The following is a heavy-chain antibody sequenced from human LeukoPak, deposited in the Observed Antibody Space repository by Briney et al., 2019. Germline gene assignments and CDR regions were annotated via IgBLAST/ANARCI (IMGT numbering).Heavy chain of an antibody. J-gene: IGHJ6*04. Sequence: PSETLSLTCAVSGYSISSGYYWGWIRQPSGKGLEWIGSIYHSGSTYYNPSLKSRVTISVDTSKNQFSLKLSSVTAADTAVYYCARDRIDSWITRSFYYYYGMDVWGKGTTVTVSS. CDR3: ARDRIDSWITRSFYYYYGMDV. D-gene: IGHD1-26*01. CDR2: IYHSGST. V-gene: IGHV4-38-2*02. CDR1: GYSISSGYY.